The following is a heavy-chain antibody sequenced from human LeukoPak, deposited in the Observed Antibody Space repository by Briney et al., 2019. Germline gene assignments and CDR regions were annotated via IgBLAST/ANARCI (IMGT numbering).Heavy chain of an antibody. CDR3: ARVWYYDILTGCRGNDAFDI. CDR2: ISPNSGGT. Sequence: GASVKVSCKASGYTFTDYYMHWVRQAPGQGLEWMGWISPNSGGTNYAQKFQGRVTMTRDTSISTAYMELSRLRSDDTAVYYCARVWYYDILTGCRGNDAFDIWGQGTMVTVSS. V-gene: IGHV1-2*02. CDR1: GYTFTDYY. D-gene: IGHD3-9*01. J-gene: IGHJ3*02.